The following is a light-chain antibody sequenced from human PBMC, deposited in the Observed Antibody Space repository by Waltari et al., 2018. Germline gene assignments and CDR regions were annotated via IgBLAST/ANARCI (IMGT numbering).Light chain of an antibody. V-gene: IGKV1-39*01. Sequence: IQMTQSPSSLSASVGDRVTITCRASQNISRYLTWFQQKPGKAPNLPIYAASSLQSGVPSRFSGSGSATDFTLTISSLQPEDFATYFCQQTYSTLWTFGQGTKVEIK. CDR1: QNISRY. CDR2: AAS. J-gene: IGKJ1*01. CDR3: QQTYSTLWT.